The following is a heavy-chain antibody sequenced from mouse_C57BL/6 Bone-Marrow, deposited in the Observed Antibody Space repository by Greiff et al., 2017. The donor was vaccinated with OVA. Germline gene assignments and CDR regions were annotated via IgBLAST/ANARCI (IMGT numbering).Heavy chain of an antibody. CDR1: GYTFTSYW. D-gene: IGHD1-1*01. CDR3: ARDCLLLRSVGGDY. Sequence: QVQLQQPGAELVKPGASVKLSCKASGYTFTSYWMHWVKQRPGQGLEWIGMIHPNSGSTNYNEKFKSKATLTVDKSSSTAYMQLRSLTSEDSAVYYCARDCLLLRSVGGDYWGQGTTLTVSS. CDR2: IHPNSGST. J-gene: IGHJ2*01. V-gene: IGHV1-64*01.